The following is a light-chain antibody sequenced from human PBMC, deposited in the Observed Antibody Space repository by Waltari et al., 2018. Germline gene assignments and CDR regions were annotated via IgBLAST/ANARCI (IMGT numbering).Light chain of an antibody. CDR3: AAWDDGLSAVV. J-gene: IGLJ2*01. CDR2: TNN. V-gene: IGLV1-47*01. Sequence: QSVLTQPPSASGTPGQRVTISCSGSSSTIGSNYVYWYQQLPGTTPKLLIYTNNERPSGVPDRFSGSKSGTSASLAISGLRSEDEADYYCAAWDDGLSAVVFGGGTKLTVL. CDR1: SSTIGSNY.